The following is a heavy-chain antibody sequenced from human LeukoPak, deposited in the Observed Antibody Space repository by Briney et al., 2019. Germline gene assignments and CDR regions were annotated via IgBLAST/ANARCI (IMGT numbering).Heavy chain of an antibody. CDR3: ARDGPLRYFDY. V-gene: IGHV4-59*01. J-gene: IGHJ4*02. D-gene: IGHD4-17*01. CDR1: GGSISSYY. CDR2: IYYSGST. Sequence: PSETLSLTCTVSGGSISSYYWSWLRQPPGKGLEWIGYIYYSGSTNYNPSLKSRVTISVDTSKNQFSLKLSSVTAADTAVYYCARDGPLRYFDYWGQGTLVTVSS.